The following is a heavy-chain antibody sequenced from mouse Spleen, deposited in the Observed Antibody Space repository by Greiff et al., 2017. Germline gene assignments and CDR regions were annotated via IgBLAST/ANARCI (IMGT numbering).Heavy chain of an antibody. CDR1: GYTFTSYW. J-gene: IGHJ3*01. CDR2: IDPSDSET. CDR3: ASEGYGNYVGFAY. D-gene: IGHD2-10*02. V-gene: IGHV1-52*01. Sequence: VQLQQPGAELVRPGSSVKLSCKASGYTFTSYWMHWVKQRPIQGLEWIGNIDPSDSETHYNQKFKDKATLTVDKSSSTAYMQLSSLTSEDSAVYYCASEGYGNYVGFAYWGQGTLVTVSA.